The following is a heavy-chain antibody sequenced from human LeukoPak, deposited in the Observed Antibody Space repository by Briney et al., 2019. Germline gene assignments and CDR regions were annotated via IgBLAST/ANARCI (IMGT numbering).Heavy chain of an antibody. V-gene: IGHV4-4*02. CDR1: GGSISSGYW. CDR2: IYHSGST. J-gene: IGHJ4*02. Sequence: KPSETPSLTCAVSGGSISSGYWWSWVRQPPGKGLEWIGEIYHSGSTNYNPSLKSRVTISVDKSKNQFSLKLSSVTAADTAVYYCASRLSDSTSDYWGQGTLVTVSS. CDR3: ASRLSDSTSDY. D-gene: IGHD2-21*01.